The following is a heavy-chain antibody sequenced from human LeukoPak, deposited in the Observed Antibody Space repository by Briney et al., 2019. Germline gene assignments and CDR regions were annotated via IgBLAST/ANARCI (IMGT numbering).Heavy chain of an antibody. CDR1: GYTFTSYD. V-gene: IGHV1-8*03. Sequence: GASVKVSCKASGYTFTSYDINWVRQATGQGLEWMGWMNPNSGNTGYAQKFQGRVTITRNTSISTAYMELSSLRSEDTAVYYCAREIELDCSSTSCQEGWQNTAMVTLGWYFDLWGRGTLVTVSS. CDR3: AREIELDCSSTSCQEGWQNTAMVTLGWYFDL. CDR2: MNPNSGNT. J-gene: IGHJ2*01. D-gene: IGHD2-2*01.